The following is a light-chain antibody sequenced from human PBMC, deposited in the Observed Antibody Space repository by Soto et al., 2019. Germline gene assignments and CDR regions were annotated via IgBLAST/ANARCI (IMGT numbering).Light chain of an antibody. CDR3: QHRSN. CDR1: QSVSSY. J-gene: IGKJ5*01. CDR2: DAS. Sequence: EMVLTQSPATLSLSPGERATLSCRASQSVSSYLAWYQQTPGQAPRLLIYDASNRATGIPARFSGSGSGTDFTLTISSLEPEDFAVYYCQHRSNFGQGTRLEIK. V-gene: IGKV3-11*01.